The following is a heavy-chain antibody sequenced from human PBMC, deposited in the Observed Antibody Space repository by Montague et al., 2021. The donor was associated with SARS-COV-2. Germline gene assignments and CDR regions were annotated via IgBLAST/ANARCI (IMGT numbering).Heavy chain of an antibody. Sequence: LTCTVSGGSISSSSYYWGWIRQPPGKGLEWIGSIFYSGSTDYSPSLKSRVTISVDTSKNQFSLKLSSVTAADTAVYYCASMVRAQVYYFDYWGQGTLVTVSS. CDR1: GGSISSSSYY. CDR2: IFYSGST. V-gene: IGHV4-39*01. J-gene: IGHJ4*02. D-gene: IGHD3-10*01. CDR3: ASMVRAQVYYFDY.